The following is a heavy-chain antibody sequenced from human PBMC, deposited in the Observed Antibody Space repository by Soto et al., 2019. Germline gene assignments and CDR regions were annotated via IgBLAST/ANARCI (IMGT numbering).Heavy chain of an antibody. CDR1: GGSFSGYY. CDR2: INHSGST. CDR3: ARGKLPDYVWGSYRYHFDY. J-gene: IGHJ4*02. D-gene: IGHD3-16*02. Sequence: PSETLSLTCAVYGGSFSGYYWSWTRQPPGKGLEWIGEINHSGSTNYNPSLKSRVTISVDTSKNQFSLKLSSVTAADTAVYYCARGKLPDYVWGSYRYHFDYWGQGTVVTVSS. V-gene: IGHV4-34*01.